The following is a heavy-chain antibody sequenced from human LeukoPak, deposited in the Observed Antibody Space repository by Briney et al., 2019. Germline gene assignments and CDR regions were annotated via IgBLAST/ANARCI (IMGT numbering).Heavy chain of an antibody. CDR3: ARVRLKSSSGAGY. J-gene: IGHJ4*02. V-gene: IGHV1-2*02. Sequence: ASVKVSCKASGYTFTGYYMHWVRQAPGQGLEWMGWINPNSGGTNYAQKFQGRVTMTRDTSISTAYMELGRLRSDDTAVYYCARVRLKSSSGAGYWGQGTLVTVSS. D-gene: IGHD6-19*01. CDR1: GYTFTGYY. CDR2: INPNSGGT.